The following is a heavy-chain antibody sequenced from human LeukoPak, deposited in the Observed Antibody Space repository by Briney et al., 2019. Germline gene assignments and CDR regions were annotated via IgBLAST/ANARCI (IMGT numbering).Heavy chain of an antibody. CDR1: GYTFTSYG. CDR2: MNPNSGNT. Sequence: ASVKVSCKASGYTFTSYGISWVRQATGQGLEWMGWMNPNSGNTGYAQKFQGRVTMTRNTSISTAYMELSSLRSEDTAVYYCAVGYCSGGSCYGHDAFDIWGQGTMVTVSS. J-gene: IGHJ3*02. V-gene: IGHV1-8*02. CDR3: AVGYCSGGSCYGHDAFDI. D-gene: IGHD2-15*01.